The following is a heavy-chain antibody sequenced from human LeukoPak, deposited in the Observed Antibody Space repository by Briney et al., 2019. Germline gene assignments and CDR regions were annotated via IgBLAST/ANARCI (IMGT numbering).Heavy chain of an antibody. D-gene: IGHD1-1*01. Sequence: SETLSLTCTVSGGSISSYYWSWIRQPPGKGLEWTGYIYYSGSTNYNPSLKSRVTISVDTSKNQFSLKLSSVTAADTAVYYCARAVQRFFDYWGQGTLVTVSS. J-gene: IGHJ4*02. CDR2: IYYSGST. CDR1: GGSISSYY. V-gene: IGHV4-59*08. CDR3: ARAVQRFFDY.